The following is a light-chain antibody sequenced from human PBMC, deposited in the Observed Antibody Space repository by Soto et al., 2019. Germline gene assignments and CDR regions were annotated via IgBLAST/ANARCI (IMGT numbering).Light chain of an antibody. CDR1: SSDVGGYDY. J-gene: IGLJ1*01. V-gene: IGLV2-14*01. CDR2: AVT. Sequence: QSALTQPASVSGSPGQSIAISCTGTSSDVGGYDYVSWYQQHPGKAPKLLIYAVTNRPSGVSDRFSGSKSGNTASLTISGLQADDEADYYCSSYRNTMANVFGTGTKLTVL. CDR3: SSYRNTMANV.